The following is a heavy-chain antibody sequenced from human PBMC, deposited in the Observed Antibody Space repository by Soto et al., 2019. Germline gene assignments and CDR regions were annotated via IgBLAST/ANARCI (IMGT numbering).Heavy chain of an antibody. CDR2: IYHSGST. J-gene: IGHJ5*02. CDR1: GGSISSGGYS. V-gene: IGHV4-30-2*01. Sequence: PSETLSLTCAVSGGSISSGGYSWSWIRQPPGKGLEWIGYIYHSGSTYYNPSLKSRVTISVDRSKNQFSLKLSSVTAADTAVYYCARAPMNESWFDPWGQGTLVTVSS. D-gene: IGHD1-1*01. CDR3: ARAPMNESWFDP.